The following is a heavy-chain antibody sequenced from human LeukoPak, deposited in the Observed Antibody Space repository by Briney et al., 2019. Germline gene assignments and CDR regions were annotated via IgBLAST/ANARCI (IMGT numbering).Heavy chain of an antibody. Sequence: PGGSLRLSCAASGFTFSDYYMSWIRQAPGKGLEWVSYISSSSSTIYYADSVKGRFTISRDNAKNSLYLQMNSLRDEDTAVYYCASLSITMVRGVINFNYWGQGTLVTVSS. CDR3: ASLSITMVRGVINFNY. D-gene: IGHD3-10*01. CDR2: ISSSSSTI. CDR1: GFTFSDYY. J-gene: IGHJ4*02. V-gene: IGHV3-11*04.